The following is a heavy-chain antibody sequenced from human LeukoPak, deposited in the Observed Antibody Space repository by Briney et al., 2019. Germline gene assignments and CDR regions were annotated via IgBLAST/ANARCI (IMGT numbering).Heavy chain of an antibody. D-gene: IGHD2-15*01. V-gene: IGHV3-48*01. CDR3: AKQLGYCSDGSCYFPY. J-gene: IGHJ4*02. Sequence: GGSLRLSCAASRFTFSNYGVNWVRQAPGKGLEWVSYINSRSSTIYYADSVRGRFTISRDNAKNSLYLQMNSLRAEDTAVYYCAKQLGYCSDGSCYFPYWGQGTLVTVSS. CDR2: INSRSSTI. CDR1: RFTFSNYG.